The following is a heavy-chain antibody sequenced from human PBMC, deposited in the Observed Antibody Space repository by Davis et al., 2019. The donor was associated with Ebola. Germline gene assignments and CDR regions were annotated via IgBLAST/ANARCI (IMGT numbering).Heavy chain of an antibody. D-gene: IGHD3-3*01. Sequence: SGPTLVKPTDTLTLTCTVSGFSLSNARMGVSWIRQPPGKALEWLAHIFSNDEKSYSPSLKSRLTISKETSKSQVVLTMTNMDPVDTATYYCAHSMEMYYDFWSGYSKGYNWFDPWGQGTLVTVSS. J-gene: IGHJ5*02. CDR2: IFSNDEK. CDR1: GFSLSNARMG. CDR3: AHSMEMYYDFWSGYSKGYNWFDP. V-gene: IGHV2-26*01.